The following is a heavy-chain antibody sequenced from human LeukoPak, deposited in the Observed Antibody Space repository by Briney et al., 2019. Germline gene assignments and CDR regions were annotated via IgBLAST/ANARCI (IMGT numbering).Heavy chain of an antibody. CDR3: ARAYSSSWYYFDY. CDR2: IYTSGST. CDR1: RSSISSNNW. J-gene: IGHJ4*02. V-gene: IGHV4-28*03. Sequence: ETLSLPCAVSRSSISSNNWWGWVRQPPGKGLEWIGRIYTSGSTNYNPSLKSRVTMSVDTSKNQFSLKLISVTAADTAVYYCARAYSSSWYYFDYWGQGTLVTVSS. D-gene: IGHD6-13*01.